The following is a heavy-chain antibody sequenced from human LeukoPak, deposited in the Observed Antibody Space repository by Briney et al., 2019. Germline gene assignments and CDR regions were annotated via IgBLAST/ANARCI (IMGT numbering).Heavy chain of an antibody. CDR1: GYSFTSYW. V-gene: IGHV5-51*01. CDR2: IYPGDSDT. Sequence: GESLNISCTGSGYSFTSYWLGWVRQMPGKGLEWMGIIYPGDSDTSYSPSFQGQATISADKSISTAYLQWSSLKASDTAMYYCARHASYLPFDYWGQGTLVTVSS. CDR3: ARHASYLPFDY. J-gene: IGHJ4*02. D-gene: IGHD2-2*01.